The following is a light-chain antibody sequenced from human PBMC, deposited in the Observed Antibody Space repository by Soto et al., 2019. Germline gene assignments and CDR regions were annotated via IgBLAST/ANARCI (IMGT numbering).Light chain of an antibody. CDR3: QQSYSTPPIT. J-gene: IGKJ5*01. CDR1: QSISSY. CDR2: AAS. V-gene: IGKV1-39*01. Sequence: DIQMTQSPSSLPASVGDRVTITCRASQSISSYLNWYQQKPGKAPKLLXYAASSLQSGVPSRFSGSGSGTDFTLTISSLQTEDFANYYCQQSYSTPPITFGQGTRLEIK.